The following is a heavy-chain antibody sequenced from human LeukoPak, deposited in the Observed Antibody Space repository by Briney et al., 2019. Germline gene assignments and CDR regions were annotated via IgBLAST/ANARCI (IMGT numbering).Heavy chain of an antibody. Sequence: GGSLRLSCAASGFTFSSYGMHWVRQAPGKGLEWVAVIWYDGSNKYYADSVKGRFTISRDNSKNTLYLQMNSLRAEDTAVYYCARERIAVAGDFYFDYWGQGTLVTVSS. CDR2: IWYDGSNK. D-gene: IGHD6-19*01. CDR1: GFTFSSYG. CDR3: ARERIAVAGDFYFDY. V-gene: IGHV3-33*01. J-gene: IGHJ4*02.